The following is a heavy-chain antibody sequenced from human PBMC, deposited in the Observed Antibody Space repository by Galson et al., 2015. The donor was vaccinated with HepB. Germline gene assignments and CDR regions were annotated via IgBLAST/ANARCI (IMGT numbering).Heavy chain of an antibody. CDR2: IFYSGST. V-gene: IGHV4-30-4*01. CDR1: GGSISSRDYY. D-gene: IGHD3-3*01. Sequence: TLSLTCTVSGGSISSRDYYWSWIRQPPGKGLECIGYIFYSGSTYYNPSLKSRVTISVDTSKNQFSLKLSSVTAADTAVYYCARNRVFGVVKAFDYWGQGTLVTVSS. CDR3: ARNRVFGVVKAFDY. J-gene: IGHJ4*02.